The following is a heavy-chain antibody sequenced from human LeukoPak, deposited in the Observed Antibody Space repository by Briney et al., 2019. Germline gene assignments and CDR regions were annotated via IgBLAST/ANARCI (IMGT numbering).Heavy chain of an antibody. V-gene: IGHV1-69*10. CDR2: IIPILGIA. CDR3: ARDERMGLRPFDY. J-gene: IGHJ4*02. D-gene: IGHD2-15*01. CDR1: GGTFSSYA. Sequence: ASVKVSCKASGGTFSSYAISWVRQAPGQGLEWMGGIIPILGIANYAQKFQGRVTITADKSTSTAYMELSGLRSEDTAVYYCARDERMGLRPFDYWGQGTLVTVSS.